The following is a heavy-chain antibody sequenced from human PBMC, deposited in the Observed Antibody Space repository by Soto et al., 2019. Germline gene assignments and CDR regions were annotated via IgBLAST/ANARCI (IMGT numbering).Heavy chain of an antibody. V-gene: IGHV3-73*02. J-gene: IGHJ6*02. CDR1: GFTFSGSA. Sequence: EVQLVESGGGLVQPGGSLKLSCAASGFTFSGSAMHWVRQASGKGLEWVGRIRSKGNSYATASAASVKGRFTISRDDSKITAYLQMNSLKAEDTAVYYCTKLGLQYMDVWGQGTTVTVSS. CDR3: TKLGLQYMDV. CDR2: IRSKGNSYAT. D-gene: IGHD4-4*01.